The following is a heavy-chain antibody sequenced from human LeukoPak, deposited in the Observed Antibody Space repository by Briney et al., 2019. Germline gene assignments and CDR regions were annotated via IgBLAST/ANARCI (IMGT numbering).Heavy chain of an antibody. Sequence: GGSLRLSCAASGFTVSSNYMSWVRQAPGKGLERVSVIYSGGSTYYADSVKGRFTISRDNSKNTLYLQMNSLRAEDTAVYYCARDPNYGAFDIWGQGTMVTVSS. D-gene: IGHD4-17*01. CDR1: GFTVSSNY. CDR3: ARDPNYGAFDI. J-gene: IGHJ3*02. V-gene: IGHV3-53*01. CDR2: IYSGGST.